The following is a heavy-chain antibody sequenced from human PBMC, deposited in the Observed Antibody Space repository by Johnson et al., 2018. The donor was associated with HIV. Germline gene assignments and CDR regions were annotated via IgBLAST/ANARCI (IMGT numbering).Heavy chain of an antibody. CDR2: ISYSGSPI. Sequence: QVQLVESGGGLVKPGGSLRLSCAASGFTFSDYYMSWIRQAPGEGLEWVSYISYSGSPIYYADSVKGRFTISRDKAKNSLYLQMNSLRAEDTAVYYLAREAGTGAFDLWGQGTMVTVSS. CDR3: AREAGTGAFDL. D-gene: IGHD6-19*01. J-gene: IGHJ3*01. CDR1: GFTFSDYY. V-gene: IGHV3-11*04.